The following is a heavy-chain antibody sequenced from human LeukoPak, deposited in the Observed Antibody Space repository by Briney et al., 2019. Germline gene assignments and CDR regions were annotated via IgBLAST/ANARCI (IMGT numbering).Heavy chain of an antibody. CDR3: ARAPYDYVWGSYFDY. CDR1: GFTFSSYS. J-gene: IGHJ4*02. CDR2: ITSGSTHI. Sequence: GGSLRLSCAASGFTFSSYSMNWVRQAPGKGLEWVSSITSGSTHIYYADSVKGRFTISRDNSKNTLYLQMNSLRAEDTAVYYCARAPYDYVWGSYFDYWGQGTLVTVSS. D-gene: IGHD3-16*01. V-gene: IGHV3-21*01.